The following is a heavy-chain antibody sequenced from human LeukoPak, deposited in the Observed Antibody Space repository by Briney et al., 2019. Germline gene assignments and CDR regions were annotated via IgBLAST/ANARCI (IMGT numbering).Heavy chain of an antibody. D-gene: IGHD2-21*01. J-gene: IGHJ4*02. CDR1: GFTFSSYG. CDR2: VSYDGSHR. V-gene: IGHV3-30*18. Sequence: PGGSLRLSCAASGFTFSSYGMHWGRHAPGKGLEWVSVVSYDGSHRYYAGSAKGRFTISRDNSKNTLDLQMNSLRPEDTALYYCAKKQGDCSGPSGLDYWGQGTLVTVSS. CDR3: AKKQGDCSGPSGLDY.